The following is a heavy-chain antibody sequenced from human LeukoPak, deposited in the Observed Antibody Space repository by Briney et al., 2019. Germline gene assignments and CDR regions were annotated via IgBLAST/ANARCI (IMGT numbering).Heavy chain of an antibody. V-gene: IGHV4-39*07. CDR3: AREAAVPGSSSWYPLDY. CDR2: VSYSGST. J-gene: IGHJ4*02. D-gene: IGHD6-13*01. CDR1: GDSISSSNYH. Sequence: SETLSLTCTVSGDSISSSNYHWGWIRQPPGKGLEWIGSVSYSGSTYYNPTLKSRVTLAVDTSKNQFSLKLSSVTAADTAVYYCAREAAVPGSSSWYPLDYWGQGTLVTVSS.